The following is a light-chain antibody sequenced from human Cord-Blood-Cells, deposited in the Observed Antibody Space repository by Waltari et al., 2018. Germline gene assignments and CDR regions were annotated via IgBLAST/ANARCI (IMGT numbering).Light chain of an antibody. CDR1: SSNIGAGYD. CDR2: GNS. V-gene: IGLV1-40*01. Sequence: QSVLTQPPSVSGAPGQRVTIPCTGSSSNIGAGYDVHWYQQLPGTAHKLLIYGNSNRPSGVPDRFSGSKSGTSASLAITGLQAEDEADYYCQSYDSSLSGSVFGGGTKLTVL. J-gene: IGLJ3*02. CDR3: QSYDSSLSGSV.